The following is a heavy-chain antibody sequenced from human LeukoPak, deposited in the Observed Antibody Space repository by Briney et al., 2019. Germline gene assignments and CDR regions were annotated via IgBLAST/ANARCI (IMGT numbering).Heavy chain of an antibody. CDR2: IRHDGSNK. D-gene: IGHD2-2*01. CDR3: AKQGLVPATAGD. Sequence: GGSLRLSCAASGFTFSNYAMHWVRQAPGKGLEWVGFIRHDGSNKYYGDSVKGRFSISRDNSMNTLYLQMNSLRPEDTAVYYCAKQGLVPATAGDWGQGTLVTVSS. CDR1: GFTFSNYA. V-gene: IGHV3-30*02. J-gene: IGHJ4*02.